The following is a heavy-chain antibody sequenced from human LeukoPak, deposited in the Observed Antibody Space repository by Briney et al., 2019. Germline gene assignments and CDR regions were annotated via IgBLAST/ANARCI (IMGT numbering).Heavy chain of an antibody. CDR2: VSADGAKS. Sequence: GGSLRLSCAASGFRSDDFAMHWVRQSPGKGLEWVSLVSADGAKSYYAESVRGRFTISRDNSKNSLYLQMNTLRSEDTAFYYCAKEIDTLGTNAFDIWGHGTLVTVSS. CDR1: GFRSDDFA. D-gene: IGHD2-15*01. J-gene: IGHJ3*02. V-gene: IGHV3-43*02. CDR3: AKEIDTLGTNAFDI.